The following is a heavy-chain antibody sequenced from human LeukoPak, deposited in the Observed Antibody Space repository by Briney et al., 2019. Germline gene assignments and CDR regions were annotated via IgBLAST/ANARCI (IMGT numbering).Heavy chain of an antibody. J-gene: IGHJ6*02. V-gene: IGHV4-31*03. D-gene: IGHD6-13*01. Sequence: PSQTLSLTFTCSGGSISRGGYYWSWIRQHPGKGLEWIGYIYYSGSTYYNPSLKSRVTISVDTSKNQFSLKLSSVTAADTAVYYCARGYSSSSWSKYTYYYYGMEVWGQGTTVTVSS. CDR1: GGSISRGGYY. CDR2: IYYSGST. CDR3: ARGYSSSSWSKYTYYYYGMEV.